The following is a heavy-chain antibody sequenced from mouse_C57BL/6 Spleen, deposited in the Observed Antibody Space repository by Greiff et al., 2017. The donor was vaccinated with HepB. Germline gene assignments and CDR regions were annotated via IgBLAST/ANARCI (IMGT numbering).Heavy chain of an antibody. CDR2: ISSGGSYT. CDR3: ARQDTTVVAHWYFDV. D-gene: IGHD1-1*01. V-gene: IGHV5-6*01. CDR1: GFTFSSYG. Sequence: EVQVVESGGDLVKPGGSLKLSCAASGFTFSSYGMSWVRQTPEKRLEWVATISSGGSYTYYPDSVKGRITISRDNAKNTLYLQMSSLMSEDTAMYYCARQDTTVVAHWYFDVWGTGTTVTVSS. J-gene: IGHJ1*03.